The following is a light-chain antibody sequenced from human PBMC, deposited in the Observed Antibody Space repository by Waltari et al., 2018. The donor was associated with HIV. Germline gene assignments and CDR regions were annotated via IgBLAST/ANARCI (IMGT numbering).Light chain of an antibody. CDR1: QSVTSNF. V-gene: IGKV3-20*01. CDR3: LMYGAAYP. CDR2: GAS. J-gene: IGKJ2*01. Sequence: TVLTQSPGTLSLSPGERATLSCRASQSVTSNFLAWYQQRRGRAPRLLIYGASSRAPGIPDRFSGTGSGTDFTLTISRQEPDDSAMYYWLMYGAAYPFGQGTKLEIK.